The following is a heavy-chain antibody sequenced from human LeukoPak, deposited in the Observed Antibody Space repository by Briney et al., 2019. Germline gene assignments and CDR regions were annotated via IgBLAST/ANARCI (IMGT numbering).Heavy chain of an antibody. J-gene: IGHJ4*02. D-gene: IGHD4-17*01. CDR2: IYYSGST. CDR1: GYSISSSNW. Sequence: SDTLSLTWAVSGYSISSSNWWGWIRQPPGRGLGWSRYIYYSGSTYYNPSLNSLVTMSVDTSKNQFSLKLSSVTAVDTAVYYCARNSDGDYVIDYWGQGTLVTVSS. V-gene: IGHV4-28*01. CDR3: ARNSDGDYVIDY.